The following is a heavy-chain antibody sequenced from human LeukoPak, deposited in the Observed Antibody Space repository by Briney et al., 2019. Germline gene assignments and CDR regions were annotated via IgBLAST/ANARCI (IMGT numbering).Heavy chain of an antibody. V-gene: IGHV1-2*02. D-gene: IGHD1-7*01. J-gene: IGHJ5*02. CDR2: INPNSGGT. CDR3: ARGRTVNWNSNWFDP. Sequence: ASVKVSCKASGYTFTGYYMHWVRQAPGQGLEWMGWINPNSGGTNYAQKFQGRVTMTRDTSISTAYMELSRLRSDDTAVYYCARGRTVNWNSNWFDPWGQGTLVTVSS. CDR1: GYTFTGYY.